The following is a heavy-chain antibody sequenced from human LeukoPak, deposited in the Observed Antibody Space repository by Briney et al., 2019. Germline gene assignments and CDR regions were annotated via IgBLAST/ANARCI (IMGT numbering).Heavy chain of an antibody. CDR2: IKQDGSEK. D-gene: IGHD2-15*01. Sequence: GGSLRLSCASSGFNFSNAWMSWVRQAPGKGLEWVAYIKQDGSEKYYVDSVKGRFTISRDNAKNSLSLQMNSLRAEDTAVYYCARGPDIVVVVAATYFDYWGQGTLVTVSS. CDR1: GFNFSNAW. J-gene: IGHJ4*02. V-gene: IGHV3-7*01. CDR3: ARGPDIVVVVAATYFDY.